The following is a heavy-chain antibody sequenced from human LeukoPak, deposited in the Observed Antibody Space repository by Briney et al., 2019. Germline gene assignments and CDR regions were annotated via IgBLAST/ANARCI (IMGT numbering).Heavy chain of an antibody. CDR2: ILSETSGGTR. Sequence: GGSRTLACAASGLTFGNAWMSWVRQAPGKGLEWVARILSETSGGTRDYAAPVRGRFTISRDDSRSTLYLQMNSLKTEDTAQYYCTTYRYSYGSTGYSYFDFWGQGTLVTVSS. CDR3: TTYRYSYGSTGYSYFDF. D-gene: IGHD3-22*01. V-gene: IGHV3-15*01. CDR1: GLTFGNAW. J-gene: IGHJ4*02.